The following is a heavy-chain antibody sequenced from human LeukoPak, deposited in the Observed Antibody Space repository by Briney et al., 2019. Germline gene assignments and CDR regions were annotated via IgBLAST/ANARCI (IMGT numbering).Heavy chain of an antibody. CDR2: ISSSSSYI. J-gene: IGHJ6*02. D-gene: IGHD5-24*01. CDR3: ARDGEGYNIAYGMDV. Sequence: PGGSLRLSCAASGFTFSIYSMNWVRQAPGKGLEWVSSISSSSSYIYYADSVKGRFTISRDNAKNSLYLQMHSLRAEDTAVYYCARDGEGYNIAYGMDVWGQGTTVTVSS. CDR1: GFTFSIYS. V-gene: IGHV3-21*01.